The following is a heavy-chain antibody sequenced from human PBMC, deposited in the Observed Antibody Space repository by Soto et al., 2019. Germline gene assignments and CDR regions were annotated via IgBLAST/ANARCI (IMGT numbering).Heavy chain of an antibody. D-gene: IGHD6-25*01. V-gene: IGHV3-48*02. CDR3: ARDDEPAPDYGMDV. Sequence: EVQLVESGGGLVQPGGSLRLSCAASGFTFSSYSMNWVRQAPGKGLEWVSYISSSSSTIYYADSVNGRFTISRDNAKNSLYLQMNSLRDEDTAVYYCARDDEPAPDYGMDVWGQGTTVTVSS. J-gene: IGHJ6*02. CDR1: GFTFSSYS. CDR2: ISSSSSTI.